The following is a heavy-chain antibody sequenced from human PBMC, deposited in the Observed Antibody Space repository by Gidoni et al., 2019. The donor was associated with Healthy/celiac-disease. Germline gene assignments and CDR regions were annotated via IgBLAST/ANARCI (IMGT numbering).Heavy chain of an antibody. CDR1: GFTFTSSA. J-gene: IGHJ4*02. V-gene: IGHV1-58*01. Sequence: QLQLVQSGPEVKKPGTSAKVSCKASGFTFTSSAVQWVRQARGKRLEWIGWIVAGSVNTNYAQKFQERVTITRDMSTSTAYIELSSLRSEDTAVYYCAADRTPLIGYFDYWGQGTLVTVSS. CDR2: IVAGSVNT. CDR3: AADRTPLIGYFDY. D-gene: IGHD2-15*01.